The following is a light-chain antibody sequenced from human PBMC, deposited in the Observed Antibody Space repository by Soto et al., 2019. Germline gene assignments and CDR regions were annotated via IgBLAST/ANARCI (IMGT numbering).Light chain of an antibody. Sequence: DIQMTQSPSTLSASIGYRVTITCRASQSLGNCLAWYQQTPGKAPKPLIYDVSSLESGVPSRFSGSGSATEFTLTISSLQPDDFATDYCQQYNNYWTFGQGTQVDIK. J-gene: IGKJ1*01. V-gene: IGKV1-5*01. CDR2: DVS. CDR3: QQYNNYWT. CDR1: QSLGNC.